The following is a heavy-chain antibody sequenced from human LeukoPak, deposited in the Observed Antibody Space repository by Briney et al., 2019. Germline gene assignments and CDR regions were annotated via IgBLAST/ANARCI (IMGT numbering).Heavy chain of an antibody. D-gene: IGHD1-1*01. V-gene: IGHV3-23*01. Sequence: GGSLRLSCAASGFTFSSYAMSWVRQAPGKGLEWVSAISGSGGSTYYADSVKGRFTISRDNSKNTLYLQMNSLRAEDTAVYYCAKCVDDLYYYGMDVWGKGTTVTVSS. CDR3: AKCVDDLYYYGMDV. J-gene: IGHJ6*04. CDR1: GFTFSSYA. CDR2: ISGSGGST.